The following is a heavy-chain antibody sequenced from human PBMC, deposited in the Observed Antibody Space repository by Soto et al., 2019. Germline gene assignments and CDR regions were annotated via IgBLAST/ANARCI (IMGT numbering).Heavy chain of an antibody. V-gene: IGHV3-48*02. CDR1: GFSLSDYA. Sequence: GGSLRLSCVASGFSLSDYAVNWVRQAPGKGLEWVSFISSGSRTIYYADSVEGRFTVSRDNARNSVSLQMDSLRDEDAAVYYCARIKLVEWFFINVDVYDMDVWGQGTPVTVS. CDR2: ISSGSRTI. D-gene: IGHD3-3*01. CDR3: ARIKLVEWFFINVDVYDMDV. J-gene: IGHJ6*02.